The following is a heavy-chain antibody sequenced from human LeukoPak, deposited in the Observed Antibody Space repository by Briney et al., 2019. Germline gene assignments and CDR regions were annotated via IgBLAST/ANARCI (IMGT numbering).Heavy chain of an antibody. CDR2: ISSSSSYI. D-gene: IGHD1-26*01. J-gene: IGHJ6*03. CDR1: GFTFSSYS. Sequence: PGGSLRLSCAASGFTFSSYSMNWVRQAPGKGLEWVSSISSSSSYIYYADSVKGRFTISRGNAKNSLYLQMNSLRAEDTAVYYCARDSSGSFVYYYYYYMDVWGKGTTVTVSS. V-gene: IGHV3-21*01. CDR3: ARDSSGSFVYYYYYYMDV.